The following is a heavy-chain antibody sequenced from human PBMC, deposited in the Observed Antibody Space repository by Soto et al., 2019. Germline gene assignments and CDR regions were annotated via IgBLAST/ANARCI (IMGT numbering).Heavy chain of an antibody. V-gene: IGHV3-23*01. J-gene: IGHJ4*02. Sequence: ELQLLESGGGLVQPGGSLRLSCAASGFTFSSYAMSWVRQAPGKGLDWVSVISGSGDSKYYADSVKGRFTISRDNSKNALYLQLNSLRVEDTAVYYCAKRAYVSDFEYWGQGTLVTVSS. CDR3: AKRAYVSDFEY. D-gene: IGHD3-10*01. CDR2: ISGSGDSK. CDR1: GFTFSSYA.